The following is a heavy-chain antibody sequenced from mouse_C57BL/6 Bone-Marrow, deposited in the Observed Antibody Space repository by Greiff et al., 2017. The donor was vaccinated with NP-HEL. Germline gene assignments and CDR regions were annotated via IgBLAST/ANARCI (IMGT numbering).Heavy chain of an antibody. V-gene: IGHV1-39*01. CDR2: INPNYGTT. CDR3: ARGENPYFDY. CDR1: GYSFTDYN. Sequence: VQLQQSGPELVKPGASVKISCKASGYSFTDYNMNWVKQSNGKSLEWIGVINPNYGTTSYNQKFKGKATITADTSSNTAYLQLSSLTSEDTAVYYCARGENPYFDYWGQGTTLTVSS. J-gene: IGHJ2*01.